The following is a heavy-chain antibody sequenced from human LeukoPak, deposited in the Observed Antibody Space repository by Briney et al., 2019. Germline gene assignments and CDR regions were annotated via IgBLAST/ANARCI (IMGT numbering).Heavy chain of an antibody. D-gene: IGHD5-18*01. V-gene: IGHV1-69*01. CDR1: GGTFSSYA. CDR2: IIPIFGTA. Sequence: SVKVSCKASGGTFSSYAISWVRQAPGQGLEWMGGIIPIFGTANYAQKFQGRVTITADESTSTAYMELTSLRSADTAVYYCARDRRSRGYSYADFDYWGQGTLVTVSS. J-gene: IGHJ4*02. CDR3: ARDRRSRGYSYADFDY.